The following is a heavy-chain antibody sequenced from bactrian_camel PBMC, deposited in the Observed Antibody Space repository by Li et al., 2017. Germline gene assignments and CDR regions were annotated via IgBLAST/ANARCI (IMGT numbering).Heavy chain of an antibody. J-gene: IGHJ4*01. V-gene: IGHV3-1*01. CDR1: GFTFDDSD. CDR2: ISSDGST. Sequence: DVQLVESGGGLVQPGGSLRLSCTASGFTFDDSDMGWYRRFPGNECELVSAISSDGSTYYADSVKGRFTASRDNAKNTLYLQLDSLKTEDTAIYYCAKALSPNWFLDYWGQGTQVTVS. D-gene: IGHD7*01. CDR3: AKALSPNWFLDY.